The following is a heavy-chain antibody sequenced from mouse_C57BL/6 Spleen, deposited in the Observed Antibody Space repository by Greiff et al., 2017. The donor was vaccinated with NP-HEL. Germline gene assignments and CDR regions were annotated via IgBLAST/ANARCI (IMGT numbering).Heavy chain of an antibody. D-gene: IGHD2-14*01. Sequence: EVKLVESGGGLVKPGGSLKLSCAASGFTFSSYTMSWVRQTPEKRLEWVATISGGGGNTYYPDSVKGRFTISRDNAKNTLYLQMSSLRSEDTALYYCARQRYGFYAMDYWGQGTSVTVSS. V-gene: IGHV5-9*01. J-gene: IGHJ4*01. CDR1: GFTFSSYT. CDR3: ARQRYGFYAMDY. CDR2: ISGGGGNT.